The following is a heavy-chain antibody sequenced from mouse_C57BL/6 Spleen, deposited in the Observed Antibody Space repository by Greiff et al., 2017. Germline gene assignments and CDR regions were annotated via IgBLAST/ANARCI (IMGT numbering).Heavy chain of an antibody. D-gene: IGHD4-1*01. J-gene: IGHJ3*01. CDR1: GYTFTSYW. CDR3: ARSELTGSPWFAY. Sequence: QVQLQQPGAELVKPGASVKLSCKASGYTFTSYWMHWVKQRPGQGLEWIGMIHPNSGSTNYNEKFKSKATLTVDKSSSTAYMQLSSLTSEDSAVYYCARSELTGSPWFAYWGQGTLVTVSA. CDR2: IHPNSGST. V-gene: IGHV1-64*01.